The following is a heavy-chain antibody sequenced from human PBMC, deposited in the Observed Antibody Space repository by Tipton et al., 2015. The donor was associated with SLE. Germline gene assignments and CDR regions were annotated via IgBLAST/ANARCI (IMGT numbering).Heavy chain of an antibody. CDR1: GYTFTTYG. V-gene: IGHV1-18*01. J-gene: IGHJ6*03. CDR3: ARRTPETRGYYYYMDV. Sequence: QLVQSGAEVKKPGASVKVSCKASGYTFTTYGVSWVRQAPGQGLEWMGWTSTFNGNTDYAQKLQGRVTMTTDTSTSTAYMELRSLRSDDTAVYYCARRTPETRGYYYYMDVWGKGTTVTVSS. D-gene: IGHD1-14*01. CDR2: TSTFNGNT.